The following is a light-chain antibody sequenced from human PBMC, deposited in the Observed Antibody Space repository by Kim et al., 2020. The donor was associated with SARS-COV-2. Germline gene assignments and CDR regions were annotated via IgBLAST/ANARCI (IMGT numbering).Light chain of an antibody. J-gene: IGKJ1*01. Sequence: EIVLTQSPGTLSLSPGERATLSCRASQTISRNQLAWYQHKPGQAPRLLMDGASSRATVIPERFSGRGYGTDFSPTISRLETEDCAIYYSKKNGNSRMFGDGSKVYIK. CDR1: QTISRNQ. CDR2: GAS. CDR3: KKNGNSRM. V-gene: IGKV3-20*01.